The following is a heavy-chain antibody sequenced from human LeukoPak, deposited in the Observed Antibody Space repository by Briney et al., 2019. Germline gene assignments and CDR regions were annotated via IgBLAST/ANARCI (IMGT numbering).Heavy chain of an antibody. CDR3: AKEQRIRHCSEGVCMEGYYFDY. CDR2: VSRGGRAR. D-gene: IGHD2-8*01. CDR1: GFPFNMFA. J-gene: IGHJ4*02. V-gene: IGHV3-23*01. Sequence: PGGSLRLSCTGSGFPFNMFAMNWVRQAPGQGLEWVSGVSRGGRARKYADSVKGRFTVSSDASKNMVFLQMNDLRPEDTAVYYCAKEQRIRHCSEGVCMEGYYFDYWGQGSLVPVSS.